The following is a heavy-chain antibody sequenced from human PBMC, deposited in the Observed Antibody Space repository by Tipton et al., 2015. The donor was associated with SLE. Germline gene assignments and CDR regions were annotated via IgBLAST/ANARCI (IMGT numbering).Heavy chain of an antibody. V-gene: IGHV4-59*11. CDR2: IYHSGGT. D-gene: IGHD4-17*01. CDR3: AREVTVTGGDAFDI. Sequence: TLSLTCTVSGGSISSHYWSWIRQPPGKGLEWIGYIYHSGGTNHSPSLRSRLTTSVDTSKNQFSLKLSSVTAADTAVYYCAREVTVTGGDAFDIWGQGTMVTDPS. CDR1: GGSISSHY. J-gene: IGHJ3*02.